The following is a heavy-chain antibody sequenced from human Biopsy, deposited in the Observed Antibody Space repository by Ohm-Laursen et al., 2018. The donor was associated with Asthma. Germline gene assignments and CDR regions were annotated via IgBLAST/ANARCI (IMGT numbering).Heavy chain of an antibody. CDR3: AGKIAARGGMGV. CDR1: GFNFTTYA. CDR2: ISGSGRSA. J-gene: IGHJ6*02. V-gene: IGHV3-23*01. D-gene: IGHD6-6*01. Sequence: SLRLSCSASGFNFTTYAIAWIRQAPGRGLEWISAISGSGRSAYYADSVKGQFTISRDNSKNTLYLQMNSLRAEDTAVYYCAGKIAARGGMGVWGQGTTVTVSS.